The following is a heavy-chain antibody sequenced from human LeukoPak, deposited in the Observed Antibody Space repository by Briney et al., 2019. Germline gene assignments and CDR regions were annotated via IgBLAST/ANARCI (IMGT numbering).Heavy chain of an antibody. CDR3: TIFYDY. Sequence: PSETLSLTRSLSHGSLLGGHYCSGWIRQPPGKGLDWIGIINYSGNTYYNPSLRSRVTISVDTSKNQFSLNLNSMTASDKVGHNWTIFYDYRGQGTLVSVSS. CDR2: INYSGNT. J-gene: IGHJ4*02. V-gene: IGHV4-39*01. D-gene: IGHD3-16*01. CDR1: HGSLLGGHYC.